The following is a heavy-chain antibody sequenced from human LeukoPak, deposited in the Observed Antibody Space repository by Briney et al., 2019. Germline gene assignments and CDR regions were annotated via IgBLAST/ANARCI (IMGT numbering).Heavy chain of an antibody. J-gene: IGHJ4*02. V-gene: IGHV3-20*01. CDR3: ARTRTYDILPGSFDY. CDR1: GFTFDDFD. Sequence: PGGSLRLSCAASGFTFDDFDMGWVPQAPGKGLEWRSGITWSGGSTGSADSVKGRFTISRDNARNSLYLQMHSQRAKAKALYHCARTRTYDILPGSFDYWGKGTLVTVSS. D-gene: IGHD3-9*01. CDR2: ITWSGGST.